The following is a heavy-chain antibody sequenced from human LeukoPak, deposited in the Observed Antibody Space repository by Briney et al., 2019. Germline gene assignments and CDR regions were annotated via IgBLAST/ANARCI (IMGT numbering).Heavy chain of an antibody. Sequence: PGGSLRLSCAASGFTFSSYDMSWVRQAPGKGLEWVSGIRGSDSSTYYADSVKGRFTISRDNSKSTLYLQMNSLRAEDTAVYYCAKDRHAPGRYCSSTICFPFDPWGQGTLVTVSS. J-gene: IGHJ5*02. V-gene: IGHV3-23*01. CDR1: GFTFSSYD. CDR2: IRGSDSST. D-gene: IGHD2-2*01. CDR3: AKDRHAPGRYCSSTICFPFDP.